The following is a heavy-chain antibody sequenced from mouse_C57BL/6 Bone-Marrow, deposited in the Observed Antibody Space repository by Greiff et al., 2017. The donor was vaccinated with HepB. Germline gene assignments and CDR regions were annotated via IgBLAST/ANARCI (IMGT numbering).Heavy chain of an antibody. CDR2: IYPGSGST. D-gene: IGHD1-1*01. CDR1: GYTFTSYW. J-gene: IGHJ3*01. V-gene: IGHV1-55*01. Sequence: QVQLQQPGAELVKPGASVKMSCKASGYTFTSYWITWVKQRPGQGLEWIGDIYPGSGSTNYNEKFKSKATLTVDTSSSTADMQLSSLTSEDSAVYYCARGNYGSSYSWFAYWGQGTLVTVSA. CDR3: ARGNYGSSYSWFAY.